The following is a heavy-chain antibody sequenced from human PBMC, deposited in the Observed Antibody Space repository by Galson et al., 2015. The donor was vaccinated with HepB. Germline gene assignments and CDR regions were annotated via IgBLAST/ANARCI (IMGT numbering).Heavy chain of an antibody. V-gene: IGHV3-15*01. J-gene: IGHJ3*02. CDR3: TTDCSSSSCLGDGAFHI. D-gene: IGHD2-2*01. CDR1: GFTFCSYC. CDR2: IKSKISGGTT. Sequence: FLRLSCAASGFTFCSYCMHWVRQAPGKGLEWVGRIKSKISGGTTDYAAPVEGRFTISRDDSKNTLYLQMNSLRTEDTAIYFCTTDCSSSSCLGDGAFHIWGQGTMVTVSP.